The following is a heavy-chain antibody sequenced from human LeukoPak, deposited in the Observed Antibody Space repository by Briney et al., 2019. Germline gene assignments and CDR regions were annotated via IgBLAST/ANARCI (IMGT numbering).Heavy chain of an antibody. CDR1: GGTFSSYA. J-gene: IGHJ4*02. Sequence: GASVKVSCKASGGTFSSYAISWVRQAPGQGLEWMGGIIPIFGTANYAQKFQGRVTITTDESTSTAYMELSSLRSEDTALYYCARGYYDILTGYYQFDYWGQGTLVTVSS. CDR3: ARGYYDILTGYYQFDY. V-gene: IGHV1-69*05. CDR2: IIPIFGTA. D-gene: IGHD3-9*01.